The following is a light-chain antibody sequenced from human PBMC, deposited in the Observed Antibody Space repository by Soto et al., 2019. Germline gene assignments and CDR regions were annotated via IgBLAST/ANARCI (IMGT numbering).Light chain of an antibody. V-gene: IGLV2-8*01. J-gene: IGLJ1*01. CDR3: SSYAGSNVGV. CDR2: EVT. Sequence: QSVLTQPPSASGSPGQSVTISCTGTSSDVGGYKFVSWYQQHPGKAPKLIIYEVTQRPSGVPDRFSGSKSGNTASLTVSGLQAEDDADYYCSSYAGSNVGVFGTGTKVTVL. CDR1: SSDVGGYKF.